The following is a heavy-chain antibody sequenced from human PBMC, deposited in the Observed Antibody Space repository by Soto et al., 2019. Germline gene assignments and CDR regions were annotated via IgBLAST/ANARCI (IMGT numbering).Heavy chain of an antibody. CDR2: IIPIFGTA. CDR1: GGTFSSYA. V-gene: IGHV1-69*01. D-gene: IGHD1-26*01. J-gene: IGHJ3*02. CDR3: ARDRLRGRAPVAYDAFDI. Sequence: QVQLVQSGAEVKKPGSSVKVSCKASGGTFSSYAIIWVRQAPGQGLEWMGGIIPIFGTANYAQKFQGRVTITADEATSTAYMELSSLRSEDTAVYYCARDRLRGRAPVAYDAFDIWGQGTMVTVSS.